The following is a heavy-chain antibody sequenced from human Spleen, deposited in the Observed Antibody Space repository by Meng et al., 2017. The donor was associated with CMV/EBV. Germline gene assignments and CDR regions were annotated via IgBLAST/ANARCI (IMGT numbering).Heavy chain of an antibody. CDR3: AREKCSSTSCNGRLI. D-gene: IGHD2-2*01. V-gene: IGHV3-30-3*01. CDR1: AFTFFTCP. J-gene: IGHJ3*02. Sequence: SAFTFFTCPLHWVGQAPGKGLEWVAVISYDGNNKYHADSVKGRFTISRDNSKNTLYLQMNSLRAEDTAVYYCAREKCSSTSCNGRLIWGQGTMVTVSS. CDR2: ISYDGNNK.